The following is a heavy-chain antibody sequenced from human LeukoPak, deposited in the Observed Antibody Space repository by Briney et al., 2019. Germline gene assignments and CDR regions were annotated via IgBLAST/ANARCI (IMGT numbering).Heavy chain of an antibody. D-gene: IGHD2-15*01. CDR1: VESFSAYF. Sequence: PETPCDTCALSVESFSAYFWSWIRQVPGKGLEWIGEIDDRGVSTYNPSLKSRATMLVDTSNNHFSLSLTSVTAADTATYYCVSRSLTLAAARCIGDWGQRTVVTVSS. CDR2: IDDRGVS. CDR3: VSRSLTLAAARCIGD. J-gene: IGHJ4*03. V-gene: IGHV4-34*01.